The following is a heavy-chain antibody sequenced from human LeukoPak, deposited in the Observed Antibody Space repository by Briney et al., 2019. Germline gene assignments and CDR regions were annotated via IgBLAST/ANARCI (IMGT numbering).Heavy chain of an antibody. V-gene: IGHV3-30*04. Sequence: GGSLRLSCGASGFTFSNYAMHWVRQAPGKGLEWVAVISHDERNKYYADSVKGRFTVARDNSENSLYLQMNSLRTEDTAVYYCARPSPPGDGYNPCDYWGQGTLVTVSS. CDR3: ARPSPPGDGYNPCDY. CDR1: GFTFSNYA. J-gene: IGHJ4*02. D-gene: IGHD5-24*01. CDR2: ISHDERNK.